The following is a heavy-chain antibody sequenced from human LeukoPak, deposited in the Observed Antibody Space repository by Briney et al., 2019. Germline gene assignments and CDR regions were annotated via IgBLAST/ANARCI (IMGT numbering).Heavy chain of an antibody. J-gene: IGHJ4*02. CDR1: GFTFSSYS. CDR3: ARDDGYCSSTRCYGIDY. D-gene: IGHD2-2*01. V-gene: IGHV3-48*01. Sequence: GGSLRLSCAASGFTFSSYSMNWVRQAPGKWLEWVSYISSTSSTIYYADSVKGRFTISRDNAKNSLYLQMNSLRAEDTAVYYCARDDGYCSSTRCYGIDYWGQGTLVTVSS. CDR2: ISSTSSTI.